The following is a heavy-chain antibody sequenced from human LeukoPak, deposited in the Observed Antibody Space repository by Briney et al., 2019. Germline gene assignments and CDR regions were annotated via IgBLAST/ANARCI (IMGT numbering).Heavy chain of an antibody. D-gene: IGHD2-15*01. J-gene: IGHJ3*01. CDR1: GFTFRSYW. V-gene: IGHV3-74*01. CDR2: INSDGSST. Sequence: GGSLRLSCAASGFTFRSYWMHWVRQAPGRGLVWVSRINSDGSSTNYADSVKGRFTISRDNSKKTLYLQMNSLRAEDTAVYCCASFGDCSGGSCSAFDVWGQGTMVTVSS. CDR3: ASFGDCSGGSCSAFDV.